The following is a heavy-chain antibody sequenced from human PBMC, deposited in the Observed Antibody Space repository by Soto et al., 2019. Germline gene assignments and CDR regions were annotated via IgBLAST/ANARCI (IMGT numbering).Heavy chain of an antibody. J-gene: IGHJ5*02. CDR2: IYYSGST. V-gene: IGHV4-31*03. CDR3: ARAGYSGYDYVS. CDR1: GGSIRSGGYY. Sequence: QVQLQESGPGLVKPSQTLSLTCTVSGGSIRSGGYYWSWIRQHPGKGLEWIGYIYYSGSTYYNPSLKSRVTISVDTSKNQFSLKLSSVTAADTAVYYCARAGYSGYDYVSWGQGTLVTVSS. D-gene: IGHD5-12*01.